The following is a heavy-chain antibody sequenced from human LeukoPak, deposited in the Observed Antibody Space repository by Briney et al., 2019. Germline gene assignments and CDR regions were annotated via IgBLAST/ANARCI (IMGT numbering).Heavy chain of an antibody. CDR2: IIPILGLT. CDR1: GGTFSSYA. V-gene: IGHV1-69*04. Sequence: ASVEVSCKASGGTFSSYAISWVRQAPGQGLEWMGRIIPILGLTNYAQKFQGRVTITADKSTSAAYMELSSLRSEDTAVYYCAGDPIVGATRSSIDYWGQGTLVTVSS. CDR3: AGDPIVGATRSSIDY. D-gene: IGHD1-26*01. J-gene: IGHJ4*02.